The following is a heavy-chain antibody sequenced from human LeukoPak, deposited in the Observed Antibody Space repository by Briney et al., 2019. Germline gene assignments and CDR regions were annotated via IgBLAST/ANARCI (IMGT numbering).Heavy chain of an antibody. CDR3: ARDRQDWFDP. J-gene: IGHJ5*02. Sequence: GGSLRLSCAASGFTFSSYWISWVRQAPGKGLEWVANIKQDGSEKYYVDSVKGRFTISRDNAKNSLYLQMNSLRAEDTAVYYCARDRQDWFDPWGQGTLVTVSS. CDR2: IKQDGSEK. CDR1: GFTFSSYW. V-gene: IGHV3-7*01.